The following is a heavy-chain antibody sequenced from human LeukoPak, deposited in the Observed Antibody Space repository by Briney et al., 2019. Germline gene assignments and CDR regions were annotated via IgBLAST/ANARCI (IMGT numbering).Heavy chain of an antibody. Sequence: ASVTVSCKASGGTFSSYAISWVRQAPGQGLEWMGGIIPIFGTANYAQKFQGRVTITADESTSTAYMELSSLRSEDTAVYYCARGRTVTTGFDYWGQGTLVTVSS. CDR2: IIPIFGTA. CDR1: GGTFSSYA. V-gene: IGHV1-69*13. CDR3: ARGRTVTTGFDY. D-gene: IGHD4-17*01. J-gene: IGHJ4*02.